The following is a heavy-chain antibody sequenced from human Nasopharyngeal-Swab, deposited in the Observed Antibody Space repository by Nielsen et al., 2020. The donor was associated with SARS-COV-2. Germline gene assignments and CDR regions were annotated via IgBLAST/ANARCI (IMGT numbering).Heavy chain of an antibody. CDR3: AKTRGDDYGDYDNPYDDYYGMDV. Sequence: GESLKISCAASGFTFSSYAMSWVRQAPGKGLEWVSAISGSGGSTYYADSVKGRFTISRDNSKNTLYLQMNSLRAEDTAVYYCAKTRGDDYGDYDNPYDDYYGMDVWGQGTTVNVS. D-gene: IGHD4-17*01. J-gene: IGHJ6*01. CDR2: ISGSGGST. V-gene: IGHV3-23*01. CDR1: GFTFSSYA.